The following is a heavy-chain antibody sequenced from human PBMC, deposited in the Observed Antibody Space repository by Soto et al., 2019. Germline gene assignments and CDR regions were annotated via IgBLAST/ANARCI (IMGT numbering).Heavy chain of an antibody. V-gene: IGHV3-48*03. D-gene: IGHD2-2*01. Sequence: GGSLRLSCAASGFTFGSYEMNWVRQAPGKGLEWVACVGRNGSSIYYADSVKGRFTISRDNAKNSLYLQMNSLRATDTAVYYCATVIGDIVVVRVAKAAFAIWGKGTMVTASS. J-gene: IGHJ3*02. CDR1: GFTFGSYE. CDR3: ATVIGDIVVVRVAKAAFAI. CDR2: VGRNGSSI.